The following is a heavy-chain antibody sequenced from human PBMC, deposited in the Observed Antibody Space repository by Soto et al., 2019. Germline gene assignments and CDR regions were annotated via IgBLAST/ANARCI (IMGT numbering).Heavy chain of an antibody. Sequence: SETLSLTCGVSGGTVASSHWWSWVRQSPGGGLEWIGNVYHTGDTNFNPSLQSRVTISVDKSNNQFSLRLNSLTAADTAVHFCAREIVTAGGNNYFDPWGPGTLVTVSS. CDR1: GGTVASSHW. CDR3: AREIVTAGGNNYFDP. V-gene: IGHV4-4*02. CDR2: VYHTGDT. J-gene: IGHJ5*02. D-gene: IGHD2-21*02.